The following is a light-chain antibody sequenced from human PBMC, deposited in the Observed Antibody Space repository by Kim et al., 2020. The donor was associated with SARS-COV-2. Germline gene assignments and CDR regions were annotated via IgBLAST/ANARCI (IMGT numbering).Light chain of an antibody. CDR3: LLSYSGARV. V-gene: IGLV7-46*01. CDR1: TGGVTRGHK. J-gene: IGLJ2*01. CDR2: DTS. Sequence: PGEEVTLTGGPGTGGVTRGHKPSWVLQKPGQAARTLIYDTSNKHSWTPARCSGSFLGGKAALTLSGAQPEDEADYYCLLSYSGARVFGGGTQLTVL.